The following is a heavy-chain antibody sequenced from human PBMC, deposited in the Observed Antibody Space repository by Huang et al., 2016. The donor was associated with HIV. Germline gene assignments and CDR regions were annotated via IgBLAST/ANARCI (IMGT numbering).Heavy chain of an antibody. CDR2: VYFLGNT. CDR3: AREVRSVDTDRPDGYYYRGLDV. CDR1: GTSMTSSSFY. Sequence: QLRESGPGLVTPSETLSLTCSASGTSMTSSSFYWGWFRQPPGRGLEWIGSVYFLGNTYDNPSLQSRGTISIDTANKQYSMRLTSVTAADTAVYFCAREVRSVDTDRPDGYYYRGLDVWGQGTTVIVSS. V-gene: IGHV4-39*02. D-gene: IGHD2-2*03. J-gene: IGHJ6*02.